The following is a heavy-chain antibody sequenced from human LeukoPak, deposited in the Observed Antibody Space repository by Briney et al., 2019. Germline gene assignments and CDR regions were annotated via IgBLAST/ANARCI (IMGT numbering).Heavy chain of an antibody. V-gene: IGHV4-34*01. CDR2: INHSGSG. J-gene: IGHJ4*02. CDR3: VRGGTYFDS. Sequence: SETLSLTCAVHGGSFSGYYWSWIRQSPGKGLEWIGEINHSGSGYYNPSLKSRVTILVGTSKNQFSLELSSVTVADTAVYFCVRGGTYFDSWGQGTLVTVSS. D-gene: IGHD1-26*01. CDR1: GGSFSGYY.